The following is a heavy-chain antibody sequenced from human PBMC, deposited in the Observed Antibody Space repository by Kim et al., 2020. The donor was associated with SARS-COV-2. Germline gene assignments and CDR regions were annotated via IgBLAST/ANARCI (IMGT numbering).Heavy chain of an antibody. CDR1: GGSISSSSYY. J-gene: IGHJ1*01. Sequence: SETLSLTCTVSGGSISSSSYYWGWIRQPPGKGLEWIGSIYYSGSTYYNPSLKSRVTISVDTSKNQFSLKLSSVTAADTAVYYCADQYYYDSSGYQPEYFQHWGQGTLVTVSS. D-gene: IGHD3-22*01. V-gene: IGHV4-39*01. CDR2: IYYSGST. CDR3: ADQYYYDSSGYQPEYFQH.